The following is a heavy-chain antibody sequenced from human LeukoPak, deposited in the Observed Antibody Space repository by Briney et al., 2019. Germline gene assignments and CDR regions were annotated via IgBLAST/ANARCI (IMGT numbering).Heavy chain of an antibody. J-gene: IGHJ4*02. Sequence: SVKVSCKASGYTFGSYDINWVRQATGQGLEWMGRIIPILGIANYAQKFQGRVTITADKSTSTAYMELSSLRSEDTAVYYCARVFGGNFDYWGQGTLVTVSS. CDR3: ARVFGGNFDY. V-gene: IGHV1-69*04. D-gene: IGHD2-15*01. CDR1: GYTFGSYD. CDR2: IIPILGIA.